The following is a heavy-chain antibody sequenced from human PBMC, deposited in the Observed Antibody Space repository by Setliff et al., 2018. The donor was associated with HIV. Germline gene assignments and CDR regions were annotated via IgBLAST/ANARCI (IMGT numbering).Heavy chain of an antibody. J-gene: IGHJ4*02. Sequence: SETLSLTCDVSGFSISSRYYWGWIRQSPGKGLEWIGNIYHTGSSYYNPSLNDRATISLDTSKNQFSLKPNSVTAADTAVYYCARDVLDLVISVYGFWGQGIPVTAPQ. CDR2: IYHTGSS. CDR1: GFSISSRYY. D-gene: IGHD3-22*01. V-gene: IGHV4-38-2*02. CDR3: ARDVLDLVISVYGF.